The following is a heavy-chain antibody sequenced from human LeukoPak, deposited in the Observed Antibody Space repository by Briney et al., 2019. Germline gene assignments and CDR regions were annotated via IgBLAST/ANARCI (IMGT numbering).Heavy chain of an antibody. CDR1: GFSLTTSGVA. Sequence: ESGPTLVNPTQPLTLTCTFSGFSLTTSGVAVGWIRQPPGKALEWLTLIYWDDDKRHSPSLKSRLTVTKDTSKNQVVLTVTNMDPVDTATYYCAYKAPTGWYQAWGQGTLVTVSS. CDR3: AYKAPTGWYQA. V-gene: IGHV2-5*02. D-gene: IGHD6-19*01. J-gene: IGHJ4*02. CDR2: IYWDDDK.